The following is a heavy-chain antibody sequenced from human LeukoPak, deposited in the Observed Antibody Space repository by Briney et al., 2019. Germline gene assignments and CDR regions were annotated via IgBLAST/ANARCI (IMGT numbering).Heavy chain of an antibody. CDR2: IYSGGST. D-gene: IGHD3-22*01. Sequence: GGSLRLSCAASGFTFSSYSMNWVRQAPGKGLEWVSVIYSGGSTYYADSVKGRFTISRDNSKNTLYLQMNSLRAEDTAVYYCARDRDSSGYYPPFDAFDIWGQGTMVTVSS. V-gene: IGHV3-66*01. CDR3: ARDRDSSGYYPPFDAFDI. J-gene: IGHJ3*02. CDR1: GFTFSSYS.